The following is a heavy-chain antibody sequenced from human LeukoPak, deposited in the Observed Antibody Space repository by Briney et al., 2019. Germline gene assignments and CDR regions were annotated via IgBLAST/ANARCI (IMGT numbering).Heavy chain of an antibody. V-gene: IGHV5-51*01. Sequence: GESLKISFKGAGYSFISYWIGWVRQLPGKGLAWMGIIYGGDSDTRYSPSFQGQVTISVDKSISTAYLQWSSLKASDTAMYYCAREGTGGSLSAFDMWGQGTMVTVSS. J-gene: IGHJ3*02. CDR2: IYGGDSDT. D-gene: IGHD1-26*01. CDR1: GYSFISYW. CDR3: AREGTGGSLSAFDM.